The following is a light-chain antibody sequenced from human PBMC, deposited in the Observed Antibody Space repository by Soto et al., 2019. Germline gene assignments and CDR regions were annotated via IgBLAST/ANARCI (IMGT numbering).Light chain of an antibody. Sequence: QSVLTQPPSASGTPGQRVTISCSGSSSNIGSNYVYWYQQLPGTAPKLLIYGNSNRPSGVPDRFSGSKSGTSASLAITGLQAEDEADYYCQSYDSSLSGYVLGTGHKVTV. CDR3: QSYDSSLSGYV. V-gene: IGLV1-40*01. CDR1: SSNIGSNY. J-gene: IGLJ1*01. CDR2: GNS.